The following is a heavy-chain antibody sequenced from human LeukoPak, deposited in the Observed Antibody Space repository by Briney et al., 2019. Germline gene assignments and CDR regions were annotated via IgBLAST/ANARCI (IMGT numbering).Heavy chain of an antibody. V-gene: IGHV4-34*01. CDR2: INHSGST. Sequence: PSETLSLTCAVYGGSFSGYYWSWIRQPPGKGLERIGEINHSGSTNYNPSLKSRVTISVDTFKNQFSLKLSSVTAADTAVYYCARGSQSLGYCSGGSCRAKIFDYWGQGTLVTVSS. J-gene: IGHJ4*02. CDR3: ARGSQSLGYCSGGSCRAKIFDY. CDR1: GGSFSGYY. D-gene: IGHD2-15*01.